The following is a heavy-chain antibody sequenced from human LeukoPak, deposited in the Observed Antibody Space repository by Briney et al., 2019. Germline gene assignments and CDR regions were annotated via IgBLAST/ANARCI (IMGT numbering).Heavy chain of an antibody. J-gene: IGHJ4*02. V-gene: IGHV1-18*01. CDR3: ASGPAGDYVWGSYRSGFDY. D-gene: IGHD3-16*02. CDR2: ISAYNGNT. Sequence: GAPVKVSCKASGYTFTSYGISWVRQAPGQGLEWMGWISAYNGNTNYAQKLQGRVTMTTDTSTSTAYMELRSLRSDDTAVYYCASGPAGDYVWGSYRSGFDYWGQGTLVTVSS. CDR1: GYTFTSYG.